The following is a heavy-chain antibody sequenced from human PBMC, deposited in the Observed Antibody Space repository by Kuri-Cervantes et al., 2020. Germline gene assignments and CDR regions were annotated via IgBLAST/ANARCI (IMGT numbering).Heavy chain of an antibody. V-gene: IGHV2-5*02. D-gene: IGHD4-17*01. CDR2: IYWDDDK. J-gene: IGHJ4*02. Sequence: SGPTLAKPTQPLTLTCTFSGFSLSTSGVGVGWIRQPPGKALEWLALIYWDDDKRYSPSLKSRLTITKDTSKNQVVLTMTNVDPVDTAKYYCARRQGTTFDYWGQGTLVTVSS. CDR1: GFSLSTSGVG. CDR3: ARRQGTTFDY.